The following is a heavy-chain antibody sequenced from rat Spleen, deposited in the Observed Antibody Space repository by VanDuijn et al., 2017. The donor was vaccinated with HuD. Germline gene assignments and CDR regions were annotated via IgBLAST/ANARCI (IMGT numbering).Heavy chain of an antibody. CDR3: ARLSRKVAYVMDA. CDR2: INSAGST. Sequence: QLQESGPGLVKPSQSLSLTCSVTGYSITSNYWGWIRKFPGNQMEWMGYINSAGSTNYNPSLKSRISITRDTSKNQFFLQVNSVTTEDTATYYCARLSRKVAYVMDAWGQGASVTVSS. CDR1: GYSITSNY. D-gene: IGHD1-4*01. V-gene: IGHV3-3*01. J-gene: IGHJ4*01.